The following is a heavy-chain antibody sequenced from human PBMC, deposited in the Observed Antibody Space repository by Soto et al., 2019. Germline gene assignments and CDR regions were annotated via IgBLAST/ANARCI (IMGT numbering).Heavy chain of an antibody. CDR3: ASPDSSGWSSIDY. CDR1: GFTFSSYA. D-gene: IGHD6-19*01. V-gene: IGHV3-30-3*01. Sequence: GGSLRLSCAASGFTFSSYAMHWVRQAPGKGLEWVAVISYDGSNKYYADSVKGRFTISRDNSKNTLYLQTNSLRAEDTAVYYCASPDSSGWSSIDYWGQGTLVTVSS. CDR2: ISYDGSNK. J-gene: IGHJ4*02.